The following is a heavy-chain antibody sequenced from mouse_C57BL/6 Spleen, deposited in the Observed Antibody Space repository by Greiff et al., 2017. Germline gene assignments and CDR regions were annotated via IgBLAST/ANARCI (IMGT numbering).Heavy chain of an antibody. D-gene: IGHD1-1*01. CDR2: IYPSDSET. CDR1: GYTFTSYW. Sequence: VQLQQPGAELVRPGSSVKLSCKASGYTFTSYWMDWVKQRPGQGLEWIGNIYPSDSETHYNQKFKDKATLTVDKSSSTAYMQLSSLTSEDSAVYYCAREGYGSSYLAYWGQGTLVTVSA. CDR3: AREGYGSSYLAY. J-gene: IGHJ3*01. V-gene: IGHV1-61*01.